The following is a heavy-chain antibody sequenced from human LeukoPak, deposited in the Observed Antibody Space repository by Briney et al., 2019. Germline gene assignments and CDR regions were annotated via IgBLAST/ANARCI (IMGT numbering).Heavy chain of an antibody. CDR1: GDSVSSNSAA. Sequence: SQTLSLTCAISGDSVSSNSAAWNWIRQSPSRGLEWLGRTYYRSKWYNNYAVSVKSRITINPDTSKNQFSLQLNSVTPEDTAVYYCALRYCNSGRCYNEALDVWGQGTMVTVSS. CDR2: TYYRSKWYN. V-gene: IGHV6-1*01. J-gene: IGHJ3*01. CDR3: ALRYCNSGRCYNEALDV. D-gene: IGHD2-2*02.